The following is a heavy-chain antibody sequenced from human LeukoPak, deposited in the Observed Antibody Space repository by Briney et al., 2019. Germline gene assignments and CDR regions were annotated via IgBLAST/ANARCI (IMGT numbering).Heavy chain of an antibody. V-gene: IGHV3-33*01. CDR2: IRYDGSNK. Sequence: GGSLRLSCAASGFTFSSYGMHWVRQAPGKGLKWVAVIRYDGSNKYHADSVKGRFTISRDNSKTPLYLQMNSLRAEDTAVYYCARDTYGSGSYYNAPLAYWGQGILVTVSS. J-gene: IGHJ4*02. CDR1: GFTFSSYG. D-gene: IGHD3-10*01. CDR3: ARDTYGSGSYYNAPLAY.